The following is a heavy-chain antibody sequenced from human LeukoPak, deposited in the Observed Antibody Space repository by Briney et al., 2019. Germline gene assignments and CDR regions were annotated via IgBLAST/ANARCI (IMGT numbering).Heavy chain of an antibody. D-gene: IGHD1-26*01. J-gene: IGHJ4*02. CDR2: ISSYNDDI. CDR1: GYSFTTYG. V-gene: IGHV1-18*01. CDR3: ARGWELDC. Sequence: ASVKVSCKPSGYSFTTYGISWGRQAPPRGLEWMGWISSYNDDINFEQKFQGRVTMTTDTSTSTAYMELRSLRSDDTAVYYCARGWELDCWGQGTLVTVSS.